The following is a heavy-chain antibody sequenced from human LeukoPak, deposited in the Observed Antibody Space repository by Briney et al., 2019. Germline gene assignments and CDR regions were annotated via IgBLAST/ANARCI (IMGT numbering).Heavy chain of an antibody. CDR3: ARDGLYFDY. CDR2: IYNSGNT. Sequence: SETLSLTCSVSGNSINRYYWSWIRQPPGKGLEWIGYIYNSGNTKYIPSLKSRVTISIDTSKNQFSLKLSSVTAADTAVYYCARDGLYFDYWGQGTLVTVSS. CDR1: GNSINRYY. V-gene: IGHV4-59*01. J-gene: IGHJ4*02.